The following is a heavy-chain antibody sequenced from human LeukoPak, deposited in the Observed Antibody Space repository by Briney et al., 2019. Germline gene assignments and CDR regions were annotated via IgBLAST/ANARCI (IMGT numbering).Heavy chain of an antibody. J-gene: IGHJ4*02. D-gene: IGHD3-22*01. CDR1: GGSISGYH. V-gene: IGHV4-59*08. Sequence: SETLSLTCTVSGGSISGYHWSWIRQPPGKGLEWIGCIYYSGSTNYNPSLESRVTISADTSKSQFSLKASSVTSADTAVYYCARLYYDRSSYYYYFDYWGRGTLVTVSS. CDR2: IYYSGST. CDR3: ARLYYDRSSYYYYFDY.